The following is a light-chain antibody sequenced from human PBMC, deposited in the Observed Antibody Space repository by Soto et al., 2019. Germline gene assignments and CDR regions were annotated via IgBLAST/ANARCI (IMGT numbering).Light chain of an antibody. V-gene: IGKV3-15*01. Sequence: EIVMTQSPGTLSVSPPGRATLXGLASQSVSSSLAWYQQKPGQAPRLLISGASTRATGVPARFSGSASGTEFTLTISSLLSEDFAVYYCQQYNEWPPTFGQGTKVDIK. CDR1: QSVSSS. CDR3: QQYNEWPPT. CDR2: GAS. J-gene: IGKJ1*01.